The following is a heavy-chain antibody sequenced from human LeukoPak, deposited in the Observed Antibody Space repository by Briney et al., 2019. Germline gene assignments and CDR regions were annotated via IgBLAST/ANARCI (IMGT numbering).Heavy chain of an antibody. CDR3: ARDGAYSGSVDQDYYYGMDV. CDR2: INHNSGGT. V-gene: IGHV1-2*02. Sequence: ASVKVSCKASGYTFANFFAHWVRQAPGKGLEWMGWINHNSGGTNFAQKFQGRVTMTRDTSISTAYMDLSRLGSDDTAVYYCARDGAYSGSVDQDYYYGMDVWGQGTTVTVSS. D-gene: IGHD1-26*01. CDR1: GYTFANFF. J-gene: IGHJ6*02.